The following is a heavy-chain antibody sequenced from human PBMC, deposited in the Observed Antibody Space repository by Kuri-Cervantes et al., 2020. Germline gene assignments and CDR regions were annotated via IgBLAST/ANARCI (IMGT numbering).Heavy chain of an antibody. CDR2: MNPNSGNT. D-gene: IGHD6-13*01. Sequence: ASVKVSCKASGYTFTSYDINWVRQATGQGLEWMGWMNPNSGNTGYAQKFQGRVTITADESTSTAYMELSSLRSEDTAVYYCARGLYSSSWSTPYYYYGMDVWGQGTTVTVSS. J-gene: IGHJ6*02. CDR1: GYTFTSYD. CDR3: ARGLYSSSWSTPYYYYGMDV. V-gene: IGHV1-8*01.